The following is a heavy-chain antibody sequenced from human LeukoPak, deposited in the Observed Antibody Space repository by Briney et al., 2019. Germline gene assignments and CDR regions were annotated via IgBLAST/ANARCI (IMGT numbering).Heavy chain of an antibody. Sequence: ASVKVSCKASGYTFTSYYMHWVRQAPGQGLEWMGIINPSGGSTNYAQKFQGRVTITTDESTSTAYMELSSLRSEDTAVYYCARDRAAVAGRINWFDPWGQGTLVTVSS. CDR3: ARDRAAVAGRINWFDP. V-gene: IGHV1-46*01. CDR2: INPSGGST. J-gene: IGHJ5*02. CDR1: GYTFTSYY. D-gene: IGHD6-19*01.